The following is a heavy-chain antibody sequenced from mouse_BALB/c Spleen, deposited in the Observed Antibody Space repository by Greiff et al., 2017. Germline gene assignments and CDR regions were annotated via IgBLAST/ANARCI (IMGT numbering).Heavy chain of an antibody. V-gene: IGHV2-2*02. CDR1: GFSLTSYG. J-gene: IGHJ4*01. D-gene: IGHD2-14*01. CDR2: IWSGGST. CDR3: ARNSAVYRYYAMDY. Sequence: VKLMESGPGLVQPSQSLSITCTVSGFSLTSYGVHWVRQSPGKGLEWLGVIWSGGSTDYNAAFISRLSISKDNSKSQVFFKMNSLQANDTAIYYCARNSAVYRYYAMDYWGQGTSVTVSS.